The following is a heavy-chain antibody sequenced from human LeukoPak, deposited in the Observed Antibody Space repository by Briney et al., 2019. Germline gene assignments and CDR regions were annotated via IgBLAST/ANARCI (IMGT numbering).Heavy chain of an antibody. Sequence: SETLSLTCTVSGGSISSSSYYWSWIRQPAWKGLEWIGRIYTSGSTNYNPSLKSRVTMSVDTSKNQFSLKLSSVTAADTAVYYCAREFNIVATTLFDYWGQGTLVTVSS. CDR1: GGSISSSSYY. J-gene: IGHJ4*02. D-gene: IGHD5-12*01. V-gene: IGHV4-61*02. CDR3: AREFNIVATTLFDY. CDR2: IYTSGST.